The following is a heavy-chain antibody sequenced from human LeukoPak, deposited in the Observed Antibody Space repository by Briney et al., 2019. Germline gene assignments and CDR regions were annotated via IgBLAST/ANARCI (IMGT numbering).Heavy chain of an antibody. Sequence: GSLRLSCAASGFTFDDYGMSWVRQAPGKGLEWVSGINWNGGSTGYADSVKGRFTISRDNAKNSLYLQMNSLRAEDTALYYCARLIRWQLLYPSAMDVWGKGTTVTVSS. CDR2: INWNGGST. V-gene: IGHV3-20*04. CDR3: ARLIRWQLLYPSAMDV. J-gene: IGHJ6*03. D-gene: IGHD2-2*02. CDR1: GFTFDDYG.